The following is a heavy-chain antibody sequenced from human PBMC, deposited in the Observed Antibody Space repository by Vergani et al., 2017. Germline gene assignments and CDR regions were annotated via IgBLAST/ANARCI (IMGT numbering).Heavy chain of an antibody. CDR1: GGSISSSSYY. V-gene: IGHV4-39*07. CDR3: ARVDGSGNYFDY. CDR2: IYHSGST. Sequence: QLQLQESGPGLVKPSETLSLTCTVSGGSISSSSYYWGWIRQPPGKGLEWIGEIYHSGSTNYNPSLKSRVTISVDKSKNQFSLKLSSVTAADTAVYYCARVDGSGNYFDYWGQGTLVTVSS. D-gene: IGHD3-10*01. J-gene: IGHJ4*02.